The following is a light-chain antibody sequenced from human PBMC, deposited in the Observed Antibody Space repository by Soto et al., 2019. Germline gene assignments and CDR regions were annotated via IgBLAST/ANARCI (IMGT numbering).Light chain of an antibody. CDR2: DAS. V-gene: IGKV1-5*01. Sequence: DIQLTQTPSTLSASVVEELTITCRASQTISRWLAWYQQTPGRAPKLLIYDASTLASGVPPRFSGSGSETDFTLPISSLQPDDFAPYFCHSRAFGQGTRLDIK. CDR1: QTISRW. CDR3: HSRA. J-gene: IGKJ5*01.